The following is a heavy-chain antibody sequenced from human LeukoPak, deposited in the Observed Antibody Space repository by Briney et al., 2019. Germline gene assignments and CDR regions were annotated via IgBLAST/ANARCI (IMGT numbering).Heavy chain of an antibody. V-gene: IGHV3-23*01. CDR2: ISGSGGST. Sequence: GGSLRLSCAASGFTFSSCAMTWVRQAPGKGLEWVSGISGSGGSTYYADSVKGRFTISRDNSKNTLYLQMNSLRVEDTAVYYCAREQRLSYWGQGTLVTVSS. J-gene: IGHJ4*02. CDR3: AREQRLSY. CDR1: GFTFSSCA.